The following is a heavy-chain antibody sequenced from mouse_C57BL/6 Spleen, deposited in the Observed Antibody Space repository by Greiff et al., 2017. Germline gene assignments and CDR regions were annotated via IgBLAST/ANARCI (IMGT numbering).Heavy chain of an antibody. V-gene: IGHV1-75*01. CDR3: ARGGFITTVVSYFDY. J-gene: IGHJ2*01. D-gene: IGHD1-1*01. CDR1: GYTFTDYY. CDR2: IFPGSGST. Sequence: VQLQQSGPELVKPGASVKISCKASGYTFTDYYINWVKQRPGQGLEWIGWIFPGSGSTYYNEKFKGKATLTVDKSSSTAYMLLSSLTSEDSAVYFCARGGFITTVVSYFDYWGQGTTLTVSS.